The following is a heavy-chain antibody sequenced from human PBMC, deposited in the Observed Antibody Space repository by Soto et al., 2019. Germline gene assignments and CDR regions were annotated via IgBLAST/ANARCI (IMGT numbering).Heavy chain of an antibody. V-gene: IGHV3-30-3*01. J-gene: IGHJ4*02. CDR1: GFTFSSNA. D-gene: IGHD3-22*01. Sequence: QVQVVESGGGVVQPGTSLRLSCAASGFTFSSNAMHWVRQAPGKGLEWMAVISYDGSNKYYADSVKGRFTISRDNSKNTLFLKMNSLTAEDTAVYYCARDIGSSGYFPTGWGQGTLVTVSS. CDR2: ISYDGSNK. CDR3: ARDIGSSGYFPTG.